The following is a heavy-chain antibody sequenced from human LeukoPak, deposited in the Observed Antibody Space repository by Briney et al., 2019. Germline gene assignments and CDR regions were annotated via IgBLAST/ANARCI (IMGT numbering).Heavy chain of an antibody. CDR2: IYTSGST. CDR3: AREKSDGGSYYIANYYYYMDA. D-gene: IGHD1-26*01. CDR1: GGSISSGSYY. J-gene: IGHJ6*03. V-gene: IGHV4-61*02. Sequence: PSETLSLTCTVSGGSISSGSYYWSWIRQPAGKGLEWIGRIYTSGSTNYNPSLKSRVTISVDTSKNQFSLKLSSVTAADTAVYYCAREKSDGGSYYIANYYYYMDAWGKGTTVTVSS.